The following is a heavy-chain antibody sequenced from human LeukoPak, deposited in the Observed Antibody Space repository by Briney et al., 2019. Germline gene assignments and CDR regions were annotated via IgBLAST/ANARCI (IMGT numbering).Heavy chain of an antibody. V-gene: IGHV1-69*13. CDR3: ARDGEMATMWDYFDY. D-gene: IGHD5-24*01. CDR2: IIPIFGTA. Sequence: ASVKVSCKASGGTFSSYAISWVRQAPGQGLEGMGGIIPIFGTANYAQKFQGRVTITADESTNTAYMELSSLRSEDTAVYYCARDGEMATMWDYFDYWGQGTLVTVSS. J-gene: IGHJ4*02. CDR1: GGTFSSYA.